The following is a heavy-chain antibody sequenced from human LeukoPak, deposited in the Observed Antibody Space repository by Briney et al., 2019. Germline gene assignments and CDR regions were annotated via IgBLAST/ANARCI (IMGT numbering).Heavy chain of an antibody. Sequence: PSETLSLTCAVYGGSFSDYYWSWIRQPPGKGLKWIGEINHSGGTNYNPSLKSRVTISVDTSKNQFSLKLSSVTAADTAVYYCARLAVDDDFDYWGQGTLVTVSS. CDR2: INHSGGT. CDR3: ARLAVDDDFDY. D-gene: IGHD4-23*01. J-gene: IGHJ4*02. CDR1: GGSFSDYY. V-gene: IGHV4-34*01.